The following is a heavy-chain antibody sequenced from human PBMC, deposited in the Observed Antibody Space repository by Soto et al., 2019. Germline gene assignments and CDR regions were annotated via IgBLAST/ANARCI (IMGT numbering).Heavy chain of an antibody. CDR2: IYYSGNT. D-gene: IGHD3-22*01. V-gene: IGHV4-39*01. J-gene: IGHJ5*02. Sequence: SETLSLTCNVSGGSISGSSYYRGWIRQPPGKGLEWIASIYYSGNTYYNPSLKSRVTMSVDTPKNQFSLKLSSVTAADTAVYFCARLRHDSSGYYWFDPWGQGTQVTVSS. CDR3: ARLRHDSSGYYWFDP. CDR1: GGSISGSSYY.